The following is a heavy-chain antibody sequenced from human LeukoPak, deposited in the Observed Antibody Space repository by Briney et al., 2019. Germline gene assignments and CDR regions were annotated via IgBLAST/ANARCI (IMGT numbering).Heavy chain of an antibody. CDR2: IYYGGST. Sequence: PSETLSLTCTVSGGSISSYCWSWIRQPPGKGLEWIGYIYYGGSTNYNPSLKSRVTISVDTSKNQFSLKLSSVTAADTAVYYCAREGPLGWFDPWGQGTLVTVSS. J-gene: IGHJ5*02. CDR1: GGSISSYC. V-gene: IGHV4-59*01. CDR3: AREGPLGWFDP.